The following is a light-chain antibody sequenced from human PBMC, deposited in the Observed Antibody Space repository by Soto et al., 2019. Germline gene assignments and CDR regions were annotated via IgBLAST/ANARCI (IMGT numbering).Light chain of an antibody. V-gene: IGKV3-20*01. CDR3: QQYGISQNT. Sequence: ETVMTQSPGTLSLSPGERATLSCRASQSVSSGYLAWYQQKPGQAPRLLIFGASNRATGIPDRLTGSGSGTDFTLTISRLEPEDFAVYYCQQYGISQNTFGQGTKLEIK. J-gene: IGKJ2*01. CDR1: QSVSSGY. CDR2: GAS.